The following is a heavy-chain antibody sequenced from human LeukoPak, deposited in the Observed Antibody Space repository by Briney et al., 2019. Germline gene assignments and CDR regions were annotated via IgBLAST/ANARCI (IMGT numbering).Heavy chain of an antibody. CDR1: GFTVSSNY. CDR2: IYSGGST. V-gene: IGHV3-53*01. D-gene: IGHD2-15*01. Sequence: GGSLRLSCAASGFTVSSNYMSWVRQAPGKGLEWVSVIYSGGSTYYADSVKGRFTISRDNSKNTLYLQMNSLRAEDTAVYYCARDQDIVVVVALDYWGQGTLVTVSS. CDR3: ARDQDIVVVVALDY. J-gene: IGHJ4*02.